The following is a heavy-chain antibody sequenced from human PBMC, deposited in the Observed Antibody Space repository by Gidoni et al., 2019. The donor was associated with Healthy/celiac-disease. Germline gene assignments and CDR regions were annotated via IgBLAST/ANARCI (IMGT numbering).Heavy chain of an antibody. CDR2: IIPIFGIA. D-gene: IGHD3-22*01. J-gene: IGHJ4*02. CDR1: GGTFSSYA. V-gene: IGHV1-69*04. Sequence: QLVQSGAEVKKPGSSVKVSCTASGGTFSSYAISWVRQAPGQGLEWMGRIIPIFGIANYAQKFQGRVTITADKSTSTAYMELSRLRSEDTAVYYCARGLHYYDSSGYSPFDYWGQGTLVTVSS. CDR3: ARGLHYYDSSGYSPFDY.